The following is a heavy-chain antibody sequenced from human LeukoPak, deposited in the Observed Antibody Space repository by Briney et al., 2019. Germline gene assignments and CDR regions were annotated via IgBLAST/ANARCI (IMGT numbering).Heavy chain of an antibody. V-gene: IGHV4-34*01. CDR2: INHSGST. CDR1: GGSFSGYY. CDR3: ARPNGYGIRVFNY. Sequence: SETLSLTCAVYGGSFSGYYWSWIRQPPGKGLEWIGEINHSGSTNYNPSLKSRVTISVDASKNQFSLKLSSVTAADTAVYYCARPNGYGIRVFNYWGQGTLVTVSS. D-gene: IGHD5-18*01. J-gene: IGHJ4*02.